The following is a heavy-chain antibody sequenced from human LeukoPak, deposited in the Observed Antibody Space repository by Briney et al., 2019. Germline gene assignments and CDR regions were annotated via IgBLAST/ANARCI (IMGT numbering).Heavy chain of an antibody. CDR3: ARVRGRNYYHFDC. V-gene: IGHV1-2*02. CDR2: INPNSGGT. J-gene: IGHJ4*02. D-gene: IGHD1-26*01. Sequence: ASVSDTFMATGYTYTHYYSHWVRQAPGEGLEWMGWINPNSGGTNYAQEFQGRVTMTRDTSTRTAYMELSSLRSDDTAVCYCARVRGRNYYHFDCWGQGTLVTVSS. CDR1: GYTYTHYY.